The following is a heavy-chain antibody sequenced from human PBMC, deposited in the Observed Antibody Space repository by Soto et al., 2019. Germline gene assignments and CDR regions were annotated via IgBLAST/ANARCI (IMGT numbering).Heavy chain of an antibody. D-gene: IGHD6-13*01. CDR2: IIPIFGTA. V-gene: IGHV1-69*13. CDR3: ARDSGYSSSWYLAFDY. J-gene: IGHJ4*02. Sequence: ASVKVSCKASGGTFSSYAISWVRQAPGQGLEWMGGIIPIFGTANYAQKFQGRVTITADESTSTAYMELSSLRSEDTAVYYCARDSGYSSSWYLAFDYWGQGTLVTVSS. CDR1: GGTFSSYA.